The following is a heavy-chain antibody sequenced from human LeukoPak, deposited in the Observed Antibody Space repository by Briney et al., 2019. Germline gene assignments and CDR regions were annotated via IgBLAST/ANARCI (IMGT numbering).Heavy chain of an antibody. CDR3: ARDRRMEVGATNGNDY. Sequence: GASVKVSCKASGGTFSSYAISWVRQAPGQGREWMGRIIPIFDTANYAQKLQGRVTITTDESTSTAYMELSSLRSEDTAVYYWARDRRMEVGATNGNDYWGQGTLVTVSS. J-gene: IGHJ4*02. D-gene: IGHD1-26*01. V-gene: IGHV1-69*05. CDR2: IIPIFDTA. CDR1: GGTFSSYA.